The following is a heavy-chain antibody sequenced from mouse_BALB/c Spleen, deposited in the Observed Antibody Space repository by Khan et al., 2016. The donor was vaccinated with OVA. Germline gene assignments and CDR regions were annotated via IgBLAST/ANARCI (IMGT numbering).Heavy chain of an antibody. CDR2: IWSDGST. V-gene: IGHV2-6-1*01. Sequence: QVQLKQSGPGLVAPSQSLSITCTISGFSLTNYGIHWVRQPPGKGLVWLVVIWSDGSTTYNSDLKSRLSISKDNSKSQVFLKMNSLQTDDTAMYYCARQPYYHYYIMDYWGQGTSVTVSS. CDR1: GFSLTNYG. CDR3: ARQPYYHYYIMDY. J-gene: IGHJ4*01. D-gene: IGHD2-10*01.